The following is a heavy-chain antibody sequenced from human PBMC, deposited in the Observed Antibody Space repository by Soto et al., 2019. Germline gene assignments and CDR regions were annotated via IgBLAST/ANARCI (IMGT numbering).Heavy chain of an antibody. CDR3: ARVPYSSGPRY. D-gene: IGHD3-22*01. V-gene: IGHV3-23*01. J-gene: IGHJ4*02. Sequence: GGSLRLSCAASGFTLSSYAMSWVRQAPGKGLEWVSVISASGGSTDHADSVKGRFTMSRGNPKNTVYLQMNSLRAQDTAVYYCARVPYSSGPRYWGRGTLVTVSS. CDR1: GFTLSSYA. CDR2: ISASGGST.